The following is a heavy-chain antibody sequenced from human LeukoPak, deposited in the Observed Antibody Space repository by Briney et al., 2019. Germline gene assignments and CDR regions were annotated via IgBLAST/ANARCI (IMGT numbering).Heavy chain of an antibody. Sequence: GGSLRLSCAASGFTFSSYSMNWVRQAPGKGLEWVSSMSSGSSYTYYADSVKGRFTISRDNAKNTLYLQMNSVRAEDTAVYYCGRVSWDWANYPFDVWGQGTKVTVSS. CDR2: MSSGSSYT. CDR1: GFTFSSYS. V-gene: IGHV3-21*01. CDR3: GRVSWDWANYPFDV. J-gene: IGHJ3*01. D-gene: IGHD3/OR15-3a*01.